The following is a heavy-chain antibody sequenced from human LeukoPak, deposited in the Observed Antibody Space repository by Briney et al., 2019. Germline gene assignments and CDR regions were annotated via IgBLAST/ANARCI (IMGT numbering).Heavy chain of an antibody. V-gene: IGHV1-69*13. CDR2: IIPIFGTA. Sequence: GASVKVSCKASGGTFSSYAISWVRQAPGQGLEWMGGIIPIFGTANYAQKFQGRVTITADESTSTAYMELSSLRSEDTGVYYCARDSDGYKEDAFDIWGQGTMVTVSS. D-gene: IGHD5-24*01. CDR3: ARDSDGYKEDAFDI. J-gene: IGHJ3*02. CDR1: GGTFSSYA.